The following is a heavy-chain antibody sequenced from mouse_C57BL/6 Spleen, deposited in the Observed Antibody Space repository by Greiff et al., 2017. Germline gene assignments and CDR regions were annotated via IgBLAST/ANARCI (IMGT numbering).Heavy chain of an antibody. V-gene: IGHV2-2*01. CDR1: GFSLTSYG. CDR2: IWSGGST. D-gene: IGHD2-4*01. J-gene: IGHJ3*01. Sequence: QVQLKESGPGLVQPSQSLSITCTVSGFSLTSYGVHWVRQSPGKGLEWLGVIWSGGSTDYNAAFISRLSISKDNSKSQVFFKMNSLQADDTAIYYCARGDYDEAWFAYWGQGTLVTVSA. CDR3: ARGDYDEAWFAY.